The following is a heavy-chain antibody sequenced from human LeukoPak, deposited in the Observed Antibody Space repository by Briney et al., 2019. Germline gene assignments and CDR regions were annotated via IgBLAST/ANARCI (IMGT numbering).Heavy chain of an antibody. J-gene: IGHJ4*02. CDR1: GFTFSSYN. CDR3: ARDKGSGSYRNFDY. Sequence: PGGSLRLSCAASGFTFSSYNMNWVRQAPGKGLEWVSSISSSRSYIYYADSVKGRFTISRDNAKNSLYLQMNSLRAEDTAVYYCARDKGSGSYRNFDYWGQGTLVTVSS. CDR2: ISSSRSYI. D-gene: IGHD1-26*01. V-gene: IGHV3-21*01.